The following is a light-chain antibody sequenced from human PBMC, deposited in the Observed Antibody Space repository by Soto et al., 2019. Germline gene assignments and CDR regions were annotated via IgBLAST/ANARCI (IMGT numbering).Light chain of an antibody. V-gene: IGLV2-8*01. J-gene: IGLJ3*02. CDR3: SSFGGSNHVV. CDR1: SSDVGGYNY. Sequence: QSALTQPPSASASPGQSVTISCTGTSSDVGGYNYVTWYQQHPGKAPKLIIYEVSKRPSGVPDHFSGSKSGNTASLTVSGLQADDEADYYCSSFGGSNHVVFGGGTKLTVL. CDR2: EVS.